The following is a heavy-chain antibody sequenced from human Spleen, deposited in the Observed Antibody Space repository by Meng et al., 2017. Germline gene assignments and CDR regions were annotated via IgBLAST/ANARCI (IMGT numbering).Heavy chain of an antibody. CDR2: ISAYNGNT. Sequence: QVQLVESGSEVKGPGASVNICCKTSGYTFRTYGVTWVRQAPGQGLEYLGWISAYNGNTNYAQKLQGRVTMTTDASTSTAYMELRSLRSDDTAIYYCAKTYSYGYSDPWGQGTLVTVSS. CDR3: AKTYSYGYSDP. D-gene: IGHD5-18*01. V-gene: IGHV1-18*01. CDR1: GYTFRTYG. J-gene: IGHJ5*02.